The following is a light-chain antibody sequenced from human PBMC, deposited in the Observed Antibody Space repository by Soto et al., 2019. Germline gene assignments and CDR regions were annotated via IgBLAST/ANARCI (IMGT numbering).Light chain of an antibody. V-gene: IGLV6-57*01. CDR1: SGSIASNY. Sequence: NFMLTQPHSVSESPGKTVTISCTRSSGSIASNYVQWYQQRPGSSPTTVIYEDNQRPSGVPDRFSGSIDSSSNSASLTISGLETEEEADYYCQSYDATNQVFGGGTKLTVL. CDR2: EDN. J-gene: IGLJ3*02. CDR3: QSYDATNQV.